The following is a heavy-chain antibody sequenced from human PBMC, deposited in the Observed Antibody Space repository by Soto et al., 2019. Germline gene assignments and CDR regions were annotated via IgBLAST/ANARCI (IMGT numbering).Heavy chain of an antibody. V-gene: IGHV1-46*03. CDR2: INPSSGSI. J-gene: IGHJ4*02. D-gene: IGHD3-3*01. Sequence: QVQLVQSGAEVEKPGASVKVSCKASGYTFTRHYMHWVRQAPGQGLEWMGIINPSSGSISHAQKFQGRVTMTRDTSTSTVYMELSSLRSEDTAVYYCIRGLERYYFDYWGQGTLVTVSS. CDR3: IRGLERYYFDY. CDR1: GYTFTRHY.